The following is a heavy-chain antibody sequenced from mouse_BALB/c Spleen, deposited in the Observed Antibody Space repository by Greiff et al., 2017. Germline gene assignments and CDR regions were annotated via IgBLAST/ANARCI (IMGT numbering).Heavy chain of an antibody. Sequence: EVKLQESGGGLVKPGGSLKLSCAASGFTFSSYAMSWVRQTPEKRLEWVASISSGGSTYYPDSVKGRFTISRDNARNILYLQMSSLRSEDTAMYYCARDGYNWYFDVWGAGTTVTVSS. D-gene: IGHD2-2*01. CDR2: ISSGGST. V-gene: IGHV5-6-5*01. CDR1: GFTFSSYA. J-gene: IGHJ1*01. CDR3: ARDGYNWYFDV.